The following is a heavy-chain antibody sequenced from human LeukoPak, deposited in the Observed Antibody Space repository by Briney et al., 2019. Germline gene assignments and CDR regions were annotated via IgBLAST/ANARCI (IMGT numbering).Heavy chain of an antibody. Sequence: GGSLRLSCAASGFTFSSYSMPWVRQAPGKGLEWVSSITSSSSYIYYADSVKGRFTISRDNAKNSLYLQMNSLRAEDTAVYYCAREHSATYFDYWGQGTLVTVSS. V-gene: IGHV3-21*01. CDR1: GFTFSSYS. D-gene: IGHD1-26*01. CDR2: ITSSSSYI. J-gene: IGHJ4*02. CDR3: AREHSATYFDY.